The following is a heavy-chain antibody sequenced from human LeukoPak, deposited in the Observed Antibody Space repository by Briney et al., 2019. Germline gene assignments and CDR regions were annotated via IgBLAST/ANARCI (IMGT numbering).Heavy chain of an antibody. CDR1: GYSISSGSY. CDR2: LYHSDSI. D-gene: IGHD6-13*01. CDR3: ARQHDSYHYYYVDV. J-gene: IGHJ6*03. V-gene: IGHV4-38-2*02. Sequence: SETLSLTCTVSGYSISSGSYWIWIRQPPGKGLEWIGSLYHSDSIYYNSSLESRVTMSVDTSKNQFSLKLSFVTAADTAVYYCARQHDSYHYYYVDVWGKGTTVTVSS.